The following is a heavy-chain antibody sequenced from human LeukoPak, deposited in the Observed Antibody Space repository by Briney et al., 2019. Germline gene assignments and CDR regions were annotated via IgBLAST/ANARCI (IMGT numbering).Heavy chain of an antibody. Sequence: PSETLSLTCTVSGYSISSGYYWGWIRQPPGKGLEWIGSIYHSGSTYYNPSLKSRVTISVDTSKNQFSLKLSSVTAADTAVYYCARVSGEAHYSIKRGLFDYWGQGTLVTVSS. D-gene: IGHD4-11*01. J-gene: IGHJ4*02. CDR3: ARVSGEAHYSIKRGLFDY. V-gene: IGHV4-38-2*02. CDR1: GYSISSGYY. CDR2: IYHSGST.